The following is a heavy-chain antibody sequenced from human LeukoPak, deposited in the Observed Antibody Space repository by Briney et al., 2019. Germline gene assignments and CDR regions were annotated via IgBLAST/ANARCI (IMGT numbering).Heavy chain of an antibody. CDR1: GFTFSSYS. D-gene: IGHD3-10*01. CDR2: ISSSSSYI. CDR3: AGHYYGSGSYYPIP. J-gene: IGHJ5*02. V-gene: IGHV3-21*01. Sequence: PEGSLRLSCAASGFTFSSYSMNWVRQAPGKGLEWVSSISSSSSYIYYADSVKGRFTISRDNAKNSLYLQMNSLRAEDTAVYYCAGHYYGSGSYYPIPWGQGTLVTVSS.